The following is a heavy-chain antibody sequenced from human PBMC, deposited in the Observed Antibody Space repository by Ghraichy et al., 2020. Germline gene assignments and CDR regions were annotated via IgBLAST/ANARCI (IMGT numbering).Heavy chain of an antibody. J-gene: IGHJ6*01. CDR2: ITSRSRTI. CDR1: GFNFSGYS. CDR3: ARGATVERFFDYDGMEV. V-gene: IGHV3-48*02. D-gene: IGHD4-23*01. Sequence: GGSLRLSCVGSGFNFSGYSMNWVRQSPGKGLECVSYITSRSRTIFYADSVKGRFTISRDNAQNSLYLQMNSLRDEDTAVYYCARGATVERFFDYDGMEVWGQGPTVTVGS.